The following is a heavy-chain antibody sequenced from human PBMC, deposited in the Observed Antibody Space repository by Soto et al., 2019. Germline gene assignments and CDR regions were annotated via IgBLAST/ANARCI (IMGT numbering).Heavy chain of an antibody. CDR3: ARGYYYDSSGTTENGAFDI. CDR2: IYYSGST. J-gene: IGHJ3*02. Sequence: SETLSLTCTVPGGSISSGDYYWSWIRQPPGKGLEWIGYIYYSGSTYYNPSLKSRVTISVDTSKNQFSLKLSSVTAADTAVYYCARGYYYDSSGTTENGAFDIWGQGTMVTVSS. CDR1: GGSISSGDYY. V-gene: IGHV4-30-4*01. D-gene: IGHD3-22*01.